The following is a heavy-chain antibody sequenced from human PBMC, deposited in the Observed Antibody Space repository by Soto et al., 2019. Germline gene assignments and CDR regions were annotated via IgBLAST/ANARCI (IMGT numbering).Heavy chain of an antibody. CDR2: ISSTTNYI. V-gene: IGHV3-21*06. J-gene: IGHJ4*02. CDR3: ARESEDLTSNFDY. CDR1: GFTFTSYS. Sequence: NPGGSPRRSCAASGFTFTSYSMNWVRQAPGKGLEWVSSISSTTNYIYYGDSMKGRFTISRDNAKNSLYLEMNSLRAEDTAVYYCARESEDLTSNFDYWGQGTLVTVSS.